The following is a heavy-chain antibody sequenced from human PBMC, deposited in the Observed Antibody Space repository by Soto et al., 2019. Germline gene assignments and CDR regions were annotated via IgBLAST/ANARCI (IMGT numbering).Heavy chain of an antibody. J-gene: IGHJ6*02. Sequence: TSETLSLTCAVSGGSISNYYWSWIRQPPGKGLEWIGYIYYSGSTYYNPSLKSRVTISVDTSKNQFSLKLSSVTAADTAVYYYASDGLTGTIGLYYYYALDVWGQGTTVTVSS. D-gene: IGHD1-7*01. V-gene: IGHV4-59*01. CDR3: ASDGLTGTIGLYYYYALDV. CDR1: GGSISNYY. CDR2: IYYSGST.